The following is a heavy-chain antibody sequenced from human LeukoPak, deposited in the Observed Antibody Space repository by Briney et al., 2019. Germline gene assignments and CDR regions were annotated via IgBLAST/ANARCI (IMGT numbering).Heavy chain of an antibody. J-gene: IGHJ3*02. CDR1: GGSISSYY. CDR2: IYYSGST. V-gene: IGHV4-39*07. CDR3: ARPQAGYSSSRGAFDI. D-gene: IGHD6-13*01. Sequence: SETLSLTCTVSGGSISSYYWGWIRQPPGKGLEWIGSIYYSGSTYYNPSLKSRVTISVDTSKNQFSLKLSSVTAADTAVYYCARPQAGYSSSRGAFDIWGQGTMVTVSS.